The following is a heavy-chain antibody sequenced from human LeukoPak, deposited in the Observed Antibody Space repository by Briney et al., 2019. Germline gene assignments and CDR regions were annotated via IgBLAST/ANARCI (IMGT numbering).Heavy chain of an antibody. Sequence: SSVKVSCKASVCSFSSYAIIWVRQAPGQGLDWMGGVIPFFGTANYAQQFQGRVTITTDGSTSTAYVGLSSVRSEDTAVYYCARSEMVRGVINWFDPWGEGTLVTVSS. CDR1: VCSFSSYA. CDR3: ARSEMVRGVINWFDP. V-gene: IGHV1-69*05. CDR2: VIPFFGTA. D-gene: IGHD3-10*01. J-gene: IGHJ5*02.